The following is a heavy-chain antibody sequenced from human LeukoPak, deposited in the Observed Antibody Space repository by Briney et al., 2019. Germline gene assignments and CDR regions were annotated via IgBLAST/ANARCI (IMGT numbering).Heavy chain of an antibody. CDR2: INWNGGST. J-gene: IGHJ6*03. D-gene: IGHD5/OR15-5a*01. V-gene: IGHV3-20*04. CDR1: GFTFDDYG. Sequence: GTSLRLSCAASGFTFDDYGMNWVRQAPGKGLEWVSGINWNGGSTGYADSVKGRFTISRDNAKNSLYLQMYSLRAEDTALYYCARVYELREEDYYYYYMDVWGKGTTVTVSS. CDR3: ARVYELREEDYYYYYMDV.